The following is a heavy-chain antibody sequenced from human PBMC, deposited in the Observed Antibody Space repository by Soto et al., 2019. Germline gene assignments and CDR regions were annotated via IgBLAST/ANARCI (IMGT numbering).Heavy chain of an antibody. CDR3: ARQGLGPLHGLVDV. CDR2: VHHSWGS. J-gene: IGHJ6*02. D-gene: IGHD1-26*01. CDR1: GGSINSYY. Sequence: QVQLQESGPGLVKPSETLSLSCTVSGGSINSYYWSWIRQSPGKRMEWIGYVHHSWGSSYNPSLQIRVAISLDTSRWQSSPKVTSVAATGPAVYYCARQGLGPLHGLVDVWGQGTTVTVSS. V-gene: IGHV4-59*03.